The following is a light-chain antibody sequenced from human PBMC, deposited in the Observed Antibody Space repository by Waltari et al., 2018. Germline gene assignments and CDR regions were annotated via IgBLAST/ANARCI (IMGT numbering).Light chain of an antibody. CDR1: QSVSSSY. J-gene: IGKJ2*01. V-gene: IGKV3-20*01. CDR3: QQYGSSPGNT. CDR2: GAS. Sequence: VLTQSPGTLSLSPGERATLSCRASQSVSSSYLSWYQQKPGQAPRLLIYGASSRATGIPDRFSGSGSGTDFTLTISRLEPEDFAVYYCQQYGSSPGNTFGQGTKLEIK.